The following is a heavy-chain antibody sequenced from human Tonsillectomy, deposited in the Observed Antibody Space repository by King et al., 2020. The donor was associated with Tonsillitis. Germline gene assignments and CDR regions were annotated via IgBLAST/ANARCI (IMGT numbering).Heavy chain of an antibody. CDR1: EDSFSSNW. V-gene: IGHV5-51*03. Sequence: VQLVQSGAEVKKPGESLKISCKASEDSFSSNWIAWVRQMPGRGLEWMGIIFPGDSDIRYNPSFQGQVTISADKSISTAYLQWSSLKASDTAMYYCARLLTIITTARRGWFDPWGQGTLVTVSS. J-gene: IGHJ5*02. CDR2: IFPGDSDI. D-gene: IGHD3-10*01. CDR3: ARLLTIITTARRGWFDP.